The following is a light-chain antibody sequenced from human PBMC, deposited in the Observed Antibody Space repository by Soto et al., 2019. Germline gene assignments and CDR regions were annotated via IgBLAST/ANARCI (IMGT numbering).Light chain of an antibody. V-gene: IGKV1-8*01. CDR1: QGISSY. CDR3: LQYYTYPIT. Sequence: AICISQSPSSFSESTRDRININCRGMQGISSYLAWYQQKPRKAPKLLIYAASTLQSGVPSRFSGSGSGTDFTLTISCLLSEDFAIYYCLQYYTYPITFGQGTRLEIK. J-gene: IGKJ5*01. CDR2: AAS.